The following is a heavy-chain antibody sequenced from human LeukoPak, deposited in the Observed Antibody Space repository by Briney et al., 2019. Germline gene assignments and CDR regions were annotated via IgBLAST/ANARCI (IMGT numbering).Heavy chain of an antibody. J-gene: IGHJ4*02. D-gene: IGHD3-3*01. CDR1: GFTFSSYS. Sequence: GGSLRLSCAASGFTFSSYSMNWVRQAPGKGLEWVSSISSSSSYIYYADSVKGRFTFSRDNAKNSLYLQMNSLRAEDTAVYYCARGEITIFGVVITVFDYWGQGTLVTVSS. CDR2: ISSSSSYI. CDR3: ARGEITIFGVVITVFDY. V-gene: IGHV3-21*01.